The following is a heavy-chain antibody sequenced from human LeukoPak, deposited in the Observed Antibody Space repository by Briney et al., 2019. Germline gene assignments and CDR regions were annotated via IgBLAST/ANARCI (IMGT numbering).Heavy chain of an antibody. CDR2: IYYSGST. J-gene: IGHJ4*02. V-gene: IGHV4-59*08. D-gene: IGHD6-13*01. CDR3: ARHAPYYSSSWYFDY. CDR1: GGSISSYY. Sequence: ETLSLTCTVSGGSISSYYWSWIRQPPGKGLEWIGYIYYSGSTNYNPSLKSRVTISVDTSKNQFSLKLSSVTAADTAVYYCARHAPYYSSSWYFDYWGQGTLVTVSS.